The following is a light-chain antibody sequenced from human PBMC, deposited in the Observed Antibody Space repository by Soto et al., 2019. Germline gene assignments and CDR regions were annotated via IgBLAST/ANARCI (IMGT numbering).Light chain of an antibody. V-gene: IGKV3D-20*02. CDR3: HQRNK. CDR2: DAS. J-gene: IGKJ5*01. CDR1: QSVSSSH. Sequence: DIVLTQSPATLSLSPGERATLSCGASQSVSSSHLAWYQQKAGLAPRLLIYDASSRATGIPARFSGSRSGTDFTLTISSLEPEDFGVYFCHQRNKFGQGTRLEIK.